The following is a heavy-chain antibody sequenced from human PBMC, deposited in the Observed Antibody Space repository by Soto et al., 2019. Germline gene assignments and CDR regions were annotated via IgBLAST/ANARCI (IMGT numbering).Heavy chain of an antibody. D-gene: IGHD2-15*01. V-gene: IGHV4-38-2*01. Sequence: SETLSLTCAVSGYSISSGYYWGWIRQPPGEGLEWIGSIYHSGSTYYNPSLKSRVTISVDTSKNQFSLKLSSVTAADTAVYYCASVRPSTLEAVIDLWRQGLLATVCS. J-gene: IGHJ5*02. CDR1: GYSISSGYY. CDR2: IYHSGST. CDR3: ASVRPSTLEAVIDL.